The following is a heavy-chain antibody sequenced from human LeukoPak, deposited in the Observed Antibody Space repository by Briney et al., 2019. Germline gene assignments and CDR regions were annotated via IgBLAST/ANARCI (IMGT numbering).Heavy chain of an antibody. Sequence: GGSLRLSCAASGFTFSNYWMSWVRQGPGEGLEWVANINQGGSEKYYVESVKGRFTISRDNAKNSLDLQMNSLRVEDTAIYYCARLVVLPGNRGWYYEHWGQGTLVTVSS. CDR2: INQGGSEK. D-gene: IGHD2/OR15-2a*01. CDR1: GFTFSNYW. J-gene: IGHJ4*02. V-gene: IGHV3-7*03. CDR3: ARLVVLPGNRGWYYEH.